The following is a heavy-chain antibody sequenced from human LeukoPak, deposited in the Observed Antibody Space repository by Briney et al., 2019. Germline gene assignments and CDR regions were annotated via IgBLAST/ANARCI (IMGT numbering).Heavy chain of an antibody. Sequence: GGSLRLSCAASGFTFSSYGMHWVRQAPGKGLEWVAVISYDGSNKYYADSVKGRFTISRNNSKNTLYLQMNSLRAEDAAVYYCAKGTGYDYWGQGTLVTVSS. CDR2: ISYDGSNK. D-gene: IGHD7-27*01. CDR1: GFTFSSYG. J-gene: IGHJ4*02. V-gene: IGHV3-30*18. CDR3: AKGTGYDY.